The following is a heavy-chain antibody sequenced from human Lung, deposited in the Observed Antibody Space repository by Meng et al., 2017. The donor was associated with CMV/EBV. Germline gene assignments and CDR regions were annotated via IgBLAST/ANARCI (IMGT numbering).Heavy chain of an antibody. CDR2: ISTGGSAI. CDR3: ARDRGHTSYFYFYGMDF. CDR1: GFIFSDYY. Sequence: SCAASGFIFSDYYMSWIRQAPGKGLEWVSYISTGGSAIFYADSVEGRFTISRDNAKNSLYLQMNSLRAEDTAVYYCARDRGHTSYFYFYGMDFWGQGXTVTVSS. V-gene: IGHV3-11*01. D-gene: IGHD2-21*01. J-gene: IGHJ6*02.